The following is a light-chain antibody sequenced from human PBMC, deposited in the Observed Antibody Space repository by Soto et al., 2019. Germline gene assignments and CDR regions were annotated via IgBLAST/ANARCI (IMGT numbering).Light chain of an antibody. Sequence: DIQMTQSPSSLSASVGDRVPITCRASQGISSYLAWYQQKPGKVPKLLIYAASTLQSGVPSRFSGSRSGTDFTLTISSLQPEDVATYYCQKYNIAPYTFGQGTNLEIK. V-gene: IGKV1-27*01. J-gene: IGKJ2*01. CDR1: QGISSY. CDR3: QKYNIAPYT. CDR2: AAS.